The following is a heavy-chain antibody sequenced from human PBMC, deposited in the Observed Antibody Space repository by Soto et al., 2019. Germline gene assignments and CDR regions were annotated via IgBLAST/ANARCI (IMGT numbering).Heavy chain of an antibody. CDR1: GDSVSSNSAA. Sequence: QSLSLTCAISGDSVSSNSAAWNWIRQSPSRGLEWLGRTYYRSKWYNDYAVSVKSRITINLDTPKNQLFLQLNSVTPEDTAVYYCARDQQTETNWYFELWGRGTLVNVSS. D-gene: IGHD6-13*01. CDR3: ARDQQTETNWYFEL. V-gene: IGHV6-1*01. CDR2: TYYRSKWYN. J-gene: IGHJ2*01.